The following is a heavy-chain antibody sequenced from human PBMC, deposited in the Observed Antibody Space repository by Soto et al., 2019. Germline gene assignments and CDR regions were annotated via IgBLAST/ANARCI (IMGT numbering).Heavy chain of an antibody. D-gene: IGHD4-17*01. J-gene: IGHJ5*02. V-gene: IGHV1-46*01. CDR2: INPSGGST. CDR3: ARAPGDYGDYYNWFDP. CDR1: GYTFTSYY. Sequence: ASVKVSCKASGYTFTSYYMHWVRQAPGQGLEWMGIINPSGGSTSYAQKFQGRVTMTRDTSTSTVYMELSSLRSEDTAVYYCARAPGDYGDYYNWFDPWGQGNLVTVSS.